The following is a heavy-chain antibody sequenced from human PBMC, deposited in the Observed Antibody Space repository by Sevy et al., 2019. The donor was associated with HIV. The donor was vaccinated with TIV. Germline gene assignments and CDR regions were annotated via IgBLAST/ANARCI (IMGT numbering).Heavy chain of an antibody. V-gene: IGHV3-73*01. D-gene: IGHD4-17*01. CDR3: ARDHVKDGDLGDYYYFAMDV. CDR1: GFTFSGSA. CDR2: IRSKANSYAT. Sequence: GGSLRLSCAASGFTFSGSAMHWVRQASGKGLEWVGRIRSKANSYATAYAASVKGRFTISRDDSKNTAYLQMSSLRAEDTAVYYCARDHVKDGDLGDYYYFAMDVWGQGTTVTVSS. J-gene: IGHJ6*02.